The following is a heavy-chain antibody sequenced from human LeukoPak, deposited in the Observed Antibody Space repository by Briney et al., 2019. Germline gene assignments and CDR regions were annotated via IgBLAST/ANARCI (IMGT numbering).Heavy chain of an antibody. J-gene: IGHJ4*02. V-gene: IGHV3-30*18. Sequence: PGGSLRLSCAASGFTFSSYGMHWVRQAPGKGLEWVAVISYGGSNKYYADSVKGRFTISRDNSKNTLYLQMNSLRAEDTAVYYCAKLGTGTTSGWGQGTLVTVSS. CDR1: GFTFSSYG. CDR2: ISYGGSNK. CDR3: AKLGTGTTSG. D-gene: IGHD1-1*01.